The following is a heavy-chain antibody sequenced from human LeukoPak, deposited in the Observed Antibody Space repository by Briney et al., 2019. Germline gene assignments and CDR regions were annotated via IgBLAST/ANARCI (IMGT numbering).Heavy chain of an antibody. CDR1: GFTFSTYW. D-gene: IGHD1-26*01. J-gene: IGHJ4*02. V-gene: IGHV3-74*01. Sequence: GGSLRLSCAASGFTFSTYWMHWVPQAPGKGLVWVSRLSPDGSSSIYADSVKGRFTVSRDNAKNTLYLQMNSLRADDTAVYYCTRSPSLGGSYWGFDYWGQGTLLTVSS. CDR2: LSPDGSSS. CDR3: TRSPSLGGSYWGFDY.